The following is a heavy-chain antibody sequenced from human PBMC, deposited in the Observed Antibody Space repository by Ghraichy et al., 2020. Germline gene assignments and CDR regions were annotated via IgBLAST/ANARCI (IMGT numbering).Heavy chain of an antibody. CDR3: ARTPRHITIFEIVVIPPYFDY. J-gene: IGHJ4*02. V-gene: IGHV4-34*01. CDR2: INHSGTT. D-gene: IGHD3-3*01. Sequence: SETLSLTCAVYGGSFSDYYWSWIRQPPGRGLEWIGEINHSGTTNYNPSLKSRVTISVDTSKNQFSLTLSSVTAADTAVYYCARTPRHITIFEIVVIPPYFDYWGPGTLVTVSS. CDR1: GGSFSDYY.